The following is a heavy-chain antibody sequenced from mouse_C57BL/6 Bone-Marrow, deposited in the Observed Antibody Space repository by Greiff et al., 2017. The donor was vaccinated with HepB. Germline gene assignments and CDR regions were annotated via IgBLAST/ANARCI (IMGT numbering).Heavy chain of an antibody. CDR3: TTTDDGYYGYFDV. CDR2: IDPANGNT. D-gene: IGHD2-3*01. V-gene: IGHV14-3*01. Sequence: EVQLQQSVAELVRPGASVKLSCTASGFNIKNTYMHWVKQRPEQGLEWIGRIDPANGNTKYAPKFQGKATITADTSSNTAYLQLSSLTSEDTAVYYCTTTDDGYYGYFDVWGTGTTVTVSS. CDR1: GFNIKNTY. J-gene: IGHJ1*03.